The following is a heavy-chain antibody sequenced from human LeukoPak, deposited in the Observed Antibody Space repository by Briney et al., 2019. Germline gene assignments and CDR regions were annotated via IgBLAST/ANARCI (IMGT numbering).Heavy chain of an antibody. CDR2: FDPEDGET. CDR3: ARDRHIAAAVYYYYMDV. J-gene: IGHJ6*03. Sequence: ASVKVSCKVSGYTLTELSMHWVRQAPGKGLEWMGGFDPEDGETIYAQKFQGRVTMTTDTSTSTAYMELRSLRSDDTAVYYCARDRHIAAAVYYYYMDVWGKGTPVTVSS. V-gene: IGHV1-24*01. CDR1: GYTLTELS. D-gene: IGHD6-13*01.